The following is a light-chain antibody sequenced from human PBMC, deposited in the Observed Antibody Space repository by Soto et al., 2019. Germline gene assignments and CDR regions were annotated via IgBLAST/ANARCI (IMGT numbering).Light chain of an antibody. CDR3: QSYDSSLSGYV. CDR1: SSKLGANYD. J-gene: IGLJ1*01. V-gene: IGLV1-40*01. Sequence: QALLTQPPPVFWGPGERVTISCTGGSSKLGANYDVHWCQHLPGTAPKLLIYTNSNRPSGVPDRFSGSKSGTSASLAITGLQAEDEADYYCQSYDSSLSGYVVGTGTKVTVL. CDR2: TNS.